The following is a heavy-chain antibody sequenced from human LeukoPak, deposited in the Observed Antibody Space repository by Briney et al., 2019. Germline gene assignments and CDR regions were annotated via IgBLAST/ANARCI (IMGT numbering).Heavy chain of an antibody. D-gene: IGHD6-13*01. V-gene: IGHV3-30*04. CDR1: GFTFSSYA. CDR3: ARDQWGKAAAGRGDY. J-gene: IGHJ4*02. Sequence: GGSLRLSCAASGFTFSSYAMHWVRQAPGKGLEWVAVISYDGSNKYYADSVKGRFTISRDNSKNTLYLQMNSLRAEDTAVYYCARDQWGKAAAGRGDYWGQGTLVTVSS. CDR2: ISYDGSNK.